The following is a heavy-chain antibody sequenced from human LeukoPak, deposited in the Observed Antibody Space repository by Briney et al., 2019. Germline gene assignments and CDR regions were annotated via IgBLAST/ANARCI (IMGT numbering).Heavy chain of an antibody. D-gene: IGHD3-10*01. CDR1: RIIFSSGE. J-gene: IGHJ4*02. V-gene: IGHV3-7*05. CDR3: ARASGAYFDY. CDR2: IKQDGSEK. Sequence: GTIRLYSPNSRIIFSSGEKSNDHQATRGERKGVANIKQDGSEKYYVDSVKGRFTISRDNAKNSLYLQMNSLRAEDTAVYYCARASGAYFDYRGQGTLVTVSS.